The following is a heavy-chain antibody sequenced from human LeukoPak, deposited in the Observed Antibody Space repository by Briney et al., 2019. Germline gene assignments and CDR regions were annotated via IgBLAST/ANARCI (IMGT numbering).Heavy chain of an antibody. CDR3: ARDKTSGWYYNMDV. CDR1: GGSITSSHW. V-gene: IGHV4-4*02. CDR2: IFHSGST. J-gene: IGHJ6*03. D-gene: IGHD6-19*01. Sequence: SETLSLTCAVSGGSITSSHWWSWVRQPPGKGLEWVGEIFHSGSTSYNPSLKSRVTILVDKSKNQFFLKLSSVTAADTAVYYCARDKTSGWYYNMDVWGKGTTVTVSS.